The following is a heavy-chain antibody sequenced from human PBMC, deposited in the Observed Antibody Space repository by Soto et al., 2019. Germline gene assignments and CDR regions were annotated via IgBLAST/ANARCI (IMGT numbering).Heavy chain of an antibody. Sequence: ASVKVSCKASGYTFRSYGISWVRQAPGQGLEWMGWISGYNGNTHYSQKFQGKVTMTTDTSTSTAYMELRNLRSDDTAVYYCAKADSNYAGRFSYYYMDVWGTGTMVTDSS. CDR3: AKADSNYAGRFSYYYMDV. CDR2: ISGYNGNT. D-gene: IGHD4-4*01. J-gene: IGHJ6*03. V-gene: IGHV1-18*01. CDR1: GYTFRSYG.